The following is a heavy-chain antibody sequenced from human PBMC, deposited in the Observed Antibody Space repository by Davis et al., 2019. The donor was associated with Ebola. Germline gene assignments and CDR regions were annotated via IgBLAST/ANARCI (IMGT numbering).Heavy chain of an antibody. CDR3: ASLPIGDFWSGYYRY. Sequence: GESLKISCKGSGYSFTSYWIGWVRQMPGKGLEWMGIIYPGDSDTRYSSSFQGQVTISADKSISTAYLQWSSLKASDTAMYYCASLPIGDFWSGYYRYWGQGTLVTVSS. CDR2: IYPGDSDT. CDR1: GYSFTSYW. J-gene: IGHJ4*02. V-gene: IGHV5-51*01. D-gene: IGHD3-3*01.